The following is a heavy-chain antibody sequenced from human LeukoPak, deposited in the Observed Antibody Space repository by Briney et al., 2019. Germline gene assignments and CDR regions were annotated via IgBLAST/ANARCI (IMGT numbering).Heavy chain of an antibody. CDR1: GGSISSYY. CDR2: IYYSGST. D-gene: IGHD3-10*01. CDR3: ARDSMGRARMLSRAFDI. Sequence: SETLSLTCTVSGGSISSYYWSWIRQPPGKGLERIGYIYYSGSTNYNPSLKSRVTISVDTSKNQFSLKLSSVTAADTAAYYCARDSMGRARMLSRAFDIWGQGTMVTVSS. V-gene: IGHV4-59*01. J-gene: IGHJ3*02.